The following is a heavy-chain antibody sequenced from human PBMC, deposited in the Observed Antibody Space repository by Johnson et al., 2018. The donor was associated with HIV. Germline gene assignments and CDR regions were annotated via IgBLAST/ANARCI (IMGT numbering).Heavy chain of an antibody. CDR3: ASPVIAAWEGAFDM. D-gene: IGHD6-13*01. J-gene: IGHJ3*02. V-gene: IGHV3-53*01. Sequence: VQLVESGGGLIQPGGSLRLSCAASGFTVSSNYMSWVRQAPGKGLEWVSVIYSGGSTYYADSVKGRFTISRDNSKNTLYLQMNSLRAEDTAVSYCASPVIAAWEGAFDMWGQGTMVTVSS. CDR2: IYSGGST. CDR1: GFTVSSNY.